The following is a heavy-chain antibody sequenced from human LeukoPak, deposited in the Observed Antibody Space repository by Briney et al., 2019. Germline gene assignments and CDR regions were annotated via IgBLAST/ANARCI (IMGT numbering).Heavy chain of an antibody. D-gene: IGHD3-10*01. CDR3: ARVGEDMRFGESDY. Sequence: ASVKVSCKASGYTFTSYDINWVRQAPGQGLEWMGIINPSGGSTSYAQKFQGRVTMTRDTSTSTVYMELSSLRSEDTAVYYCARVGEDMRFGESDYWGQGTLVTVSS. V-gene: IGHV1-46*01. J-gene: IGHJ4*02. CDR1: GYTFTSYD. CDR2: INPSGGST.